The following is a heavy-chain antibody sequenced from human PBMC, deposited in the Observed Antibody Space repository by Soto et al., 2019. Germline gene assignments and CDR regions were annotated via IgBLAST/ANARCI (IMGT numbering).Heavy chain of an antibody. J-gene: IGHJ4*02. V-gene: IGHV4-59*01. Sequence: SETLSLTCTVSGGSMNGYYWSWVRQPPGKGLEWIGYISYSGTTNYNPSLKSRLTISVDTSKSQFSLKLSSVTAAVTAVYYCTREGRSFDYWGQGALVTVSS. CDR3: TREGRSFDY. CDR2: ISYSGTT. CDR1: GGSMNGYY.